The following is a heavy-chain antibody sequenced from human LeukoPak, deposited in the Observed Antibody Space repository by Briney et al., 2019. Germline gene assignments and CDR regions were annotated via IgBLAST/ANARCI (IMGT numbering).Heavy chain of an antibody. CDR1: GGSFSGYY. V-gene: IGHV4-34*01. CDR2: INHSGST. D-gene: IGHD3-10*01. J-gene: IGHJ4*02. Sequence: SETLSLTCAVYGGSFSGYYWSWIRQPPGKGLEWIGEINHSGSTNYNPSLKSRVTISVDTSKNQFSLKLSSVTAADTAVYYCAMRRGHSAVDYWGQGTLVTVSS. CDR3: AMRRGHSAVDY.